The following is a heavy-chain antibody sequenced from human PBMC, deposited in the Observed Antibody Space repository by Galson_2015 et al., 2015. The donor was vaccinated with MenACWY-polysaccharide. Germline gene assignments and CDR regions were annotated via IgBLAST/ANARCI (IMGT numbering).Heavy chain of an antibody. V-gene: IGHV1-2*02. CDR1: GYTFTGYY. Sequence: SMKVSCKASGYTFTGYYMHWVRQAPGQGLEWMGWINPNSGGTNYAQKFQGRVTMTRDTSISIAYMELSRLRSDDTAVYYCARAGRVGATINWFDPWGQGTLVTVSS. CDR3: ARAGRVGATINWFDP. J-gene: IGHJ5*02. D-gene: IGHD1-26*01. CDR2: INPNSGGT.